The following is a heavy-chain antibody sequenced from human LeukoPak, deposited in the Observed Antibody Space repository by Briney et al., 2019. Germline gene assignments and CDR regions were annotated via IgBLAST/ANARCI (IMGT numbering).Heavy chain of an antibody. J-gene: IGHJ4*02. D-gene: IGHD6-19*01. CDR3: ARQRGSGCLDY. Sequence: GGSLRLSCAASRFTLSNYWMSWVRQAPRKGLEWVANIKQDGSETYFVDAVKGRFNISRDNAKDSLSLQMNSLRAEDTAVYYCARQRGSGCLDYWGQGTLVTVSS. V-gene: IGHV3-7*01. CDR1: RFTLSNYW. CDR2: IKQDGSET.